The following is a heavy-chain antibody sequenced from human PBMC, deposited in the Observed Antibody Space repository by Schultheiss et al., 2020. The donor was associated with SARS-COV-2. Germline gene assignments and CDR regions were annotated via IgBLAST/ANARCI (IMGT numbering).Heavy chain of an antibody. CDR1: GGTFSSYA. CDR2: IIPIFGTA. Sequence: SVKVSCKASGGTFSSYAISWVRQAPGQGLEWMGGIIPIFGTANYAQKFQGRVTITADKSTSTAYMELSSLRSEDTAVYYCVRDLAAAGTGWFDPWGQGSLGTVSS. J-gene: IGHJ5*02. D-gene: IGHD6-13*01. V-gene: IGHV1-69*06. CDR3: VRDLAAAGTGWFDP.